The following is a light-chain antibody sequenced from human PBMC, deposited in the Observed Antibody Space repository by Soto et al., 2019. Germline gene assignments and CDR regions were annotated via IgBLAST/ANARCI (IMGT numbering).Light chain of an antibody. CDR2: YDS. Sequence: SYELTQPPSVSVAPGKTARITCGGNNIGSKSVHWYQQKPGQAPVLVIYYDSDRPSVIPERFSGSNSGNTATLTISRVEAGDEADYYCQVWDSSSDHPGVFGGGTQLTVL. CDR1: NIGSKS. V-gene: IGLV3-21*04. J-gene: IGLJ2*01. CDR3: QVWDSSSDHPGV.